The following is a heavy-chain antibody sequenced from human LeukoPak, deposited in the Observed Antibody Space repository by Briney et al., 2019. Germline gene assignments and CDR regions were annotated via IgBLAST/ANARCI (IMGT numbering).Heavy chain of an antibody. CDR1: GYTFTGYY. CDR2: MNPNSGNT. Sequence: ASVEVSCKASGYTFTGYYMHWVRQATGQGLEWMGWMNPNSGNTGYAQKFQGRVTMTRNTSISTAYMELSSLRSEDTAVYYCARLRPYYDSSGYPDAFDIWGQGTMVTVSS. CDR3: ARLRPYYDSSGYPDAFDI. J-gene: IGHJ3*02. V-gene: IGHV1-8*02. D-gene: IGHD3-22*01.